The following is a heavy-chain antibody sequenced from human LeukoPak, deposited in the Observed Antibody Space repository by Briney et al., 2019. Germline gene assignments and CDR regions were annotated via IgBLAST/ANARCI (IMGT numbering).Heavy chain of an antibody. Sequence: GGSLRLSCAASGVTFSSYAMTWVRQSPGKGREWVSTITGSAAGTYYADSVKGRFTISRDNSKNTLYLQMNSLILEGAAVYYCAKNRARASYDYWGQGTLVTVSS. CDR3: AKNRARASYDY. CDR1: GVTFSSYA. CDR2: ITGSAAGT. D-gene: IGHD3-10*01. V-gene: IGHV3-23*01. J-gene: IGHJ4*02.